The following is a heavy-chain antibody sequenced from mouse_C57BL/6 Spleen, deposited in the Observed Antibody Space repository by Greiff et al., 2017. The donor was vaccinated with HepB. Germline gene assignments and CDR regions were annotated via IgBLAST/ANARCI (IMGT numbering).Heavy chain of an antibody. CDR1: GYSFTGYF. CDR3: ARMITTRGNYFDY. D-gene: IGHD2-4*01. Sequence: VQLQQSGPELVKPGDSVKISCKASGYSFTGYFMNWVMQSHGKSLEWIGRINPYNGDTFYNQKFKGKATLTVDKSSSTAHMELRSLTSEDSAVYYCARMITTRGNYFDYWGQGTTLTVSS. J-gene: IGHJ2*01. CDR2: INPYNGDT. V-gene: IGHV1-20*01.